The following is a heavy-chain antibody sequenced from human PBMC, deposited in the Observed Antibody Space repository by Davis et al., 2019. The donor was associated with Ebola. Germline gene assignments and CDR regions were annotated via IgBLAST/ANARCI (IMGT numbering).Heavy chain of an antibody. J-gene: IGHJ4*02. CDR2: IYYSATT. V-gene: IGHV4-30-2*01. Sequence: PSDTLSLTFAVSGGSFSSSAYSWSWIRQPPGKGLEWIVHIYYSATTYHNPSLKSRVSISIDTSKNQFSLRLNSVTAADTAIYYCAREGYRGGAFDYWGQGTLVPVSS. CDR1: GGSFSSSAYS. CDR3: AREGYRGGAFDY. D-gene: IGHD2-21*01.